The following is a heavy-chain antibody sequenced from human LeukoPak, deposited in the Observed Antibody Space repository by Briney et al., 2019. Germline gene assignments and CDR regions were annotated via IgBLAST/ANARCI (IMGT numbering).Heavy chain of an antibody. CDR2: IYSGGST. D-gene: IGHD2-15*01. CDR3: ARAPYDGGYYFDY. CDR1: AFTVSSNY. V-gene: IGHV3-53*01. Sequence: PGGSLRLSCAASAFTVSSNYMSWVRQAPGKGLEWVSVIYSGGSTYYADSVKGRFTISRDNSKNTLYLQMNSLRAEDTAVYYCARAPYDGGYYFDYWGQGTLVTVSS. J-gene: IGHJ4*02.